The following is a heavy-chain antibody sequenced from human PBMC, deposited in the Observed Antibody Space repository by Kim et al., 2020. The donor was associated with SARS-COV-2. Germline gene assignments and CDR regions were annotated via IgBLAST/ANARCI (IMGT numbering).Heavy chain of an antibody. Sequence: SETLSLTCAVYGGSFSGYYWSWIRQPPGKGLEWIGEINHSGSTNYNPSLKSRVTISVDTSKNQFSLKLSYVTAADTAVYYCARGGLKMATKNWGQGTLVTVSS. V-gene: IGHV4-34*01. D-gene: IGHD5-12*01. J-gene: IGHJ4*02. CDR3: ARGGLKMATKN. CDR1: GGSFSGYY. CDR2: INHSGST.